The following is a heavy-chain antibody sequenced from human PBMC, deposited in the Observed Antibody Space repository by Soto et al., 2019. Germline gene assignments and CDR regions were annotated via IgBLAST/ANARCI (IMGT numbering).Heavy chain of an antibody. J-gene: IGHJ4*02. CDR1: GFTFSSYS. Sequence: GGSLRLSCAASGFTFSSYSMNWVRQAPGKGLEWVSYISSSSSNIYYADSVKGRFTISRDNAKNSLYLQMNSLRAEDTAVYYCARDDSSSSGGGGSDYWGQGTLVTVSS. V-gene: IGHV3-21*01. CDR3: ARDDSSSSGGGGSDY. CDR2: ISSSSSNI. D-gene: IGHD6-6*01.